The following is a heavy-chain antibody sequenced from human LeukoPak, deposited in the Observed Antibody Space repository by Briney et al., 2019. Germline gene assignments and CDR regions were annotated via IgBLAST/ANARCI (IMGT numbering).Heavy chain of an antibody. CDR2: INPNSGDT. CDR1: GYTFTDYF. D-gene: IGHD3-22*01. J-gene: IGHJ4*02. CDR3: AGLYYDSSGSFNY. Sequence: ASVKVSCKASGYTFTDYFVHWVRQAPGQGLEWMGWINPNSGDTNYAQKFQGRVTVTRDTSTSTAYMQLNRLRSDDTAVYYCAGLYYDSSGSFNYWGQGTLVTVSS. V-gene: IGHV1-2*02.